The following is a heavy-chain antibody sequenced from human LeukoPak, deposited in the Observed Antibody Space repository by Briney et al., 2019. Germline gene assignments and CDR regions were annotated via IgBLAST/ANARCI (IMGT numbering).Heavy chain of an antibody. D-gene: IGHD2-2*01. V-gene: IGHV1-18*01. J-gene: IGHJ5*02. CDR1: GYPFTSYG. Sequence: VASVKVSFKASGYPFTSYGISWVRPAPGQGLEWMGWISAYNGNTNYAQKLQGRVTMTTDTSTSTAYMEMRSLRSDDTAVYYCARGTGIVVVPASFGGWFDPWGQGTLVTVSS. CDR3: ARGTGIVVVPASFGGWFDP. CDR2: ISAYNGNT.